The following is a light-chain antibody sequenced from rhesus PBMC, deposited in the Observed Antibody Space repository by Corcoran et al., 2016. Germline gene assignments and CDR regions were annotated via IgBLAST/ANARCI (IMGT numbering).Light chain of an antibody. Sequence: EIVMTQSPATLSLSPGERATLSCRASQSVSSSLAWYQQTPGQAPRLHIYGASSRATGIPDRFSGSGSGKDFTLTISSLEPEDVAVYYCLQHSNWPRTFGQGTKVEIK. V-gene: IGKV3-24*01. CDR2: GAS. CDR3: LQHSNWPRT. CDR1: QSVSSS. J-gene: IGKJ1*01.